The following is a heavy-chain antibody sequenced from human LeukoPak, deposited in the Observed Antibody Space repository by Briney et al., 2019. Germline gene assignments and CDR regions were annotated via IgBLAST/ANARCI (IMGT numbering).Heavy chain of an antibody. J-gene: IGHJ4*02. V-gene: IGHV3-21*01. D-gene: IGHD3-22*01. CDR3: ARYDSSGYVDY. Sequence: GGSLRLSCAAPGFTFSSYSMNWVRQAPGKGLEWVSSISSSSSYIYYADSVKGRFTISRDNAKNSLYLQMNSLRAEDTAVYYCARYDSSGYVDYWGQGTLVTVSS. CDR1: GFTFSSYS. CDR2: ISSSSSYI.